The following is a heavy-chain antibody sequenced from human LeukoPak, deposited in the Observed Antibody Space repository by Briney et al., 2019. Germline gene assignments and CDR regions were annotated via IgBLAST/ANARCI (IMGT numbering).Heavy chain of an antibody. V-gene: IGHV4-59*01. CDR1: GGSITTYY. Sequence: SETLSLTCTVSGGSITTYYWSWIRQPPGKGLEWIGYIYDGGSTNYNPSLESRVTISVDTSKNQFSLKLSSVTAADTAVYYCARDRGVRAFDIWGQGTMVTVSS. CDR3: ARDRGVRAFDI. J-gene: IGHJ3*02. CDR2: IYDGGST. D-gene: IGHD3-10*01.